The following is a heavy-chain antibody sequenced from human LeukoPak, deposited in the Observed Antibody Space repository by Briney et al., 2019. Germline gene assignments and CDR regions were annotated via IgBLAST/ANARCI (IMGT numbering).Heavy chain of an antibody. Sequence: PSETLSLTCTVSGGSISSYYWSWIRQPPGKGLEWIGYIYYGGSTNYNPSLKSRLTMSVDTSKNHFSLKLSSVTAADTAVYYCAREGIRDDILTGSYVGAFDYWGQGILVTVSS. D-gene: IGHD3-9*01. CDR2: IYYGGST. CDR3: AREGIRDDILTGSYVGAFDY. V-gene: IGHV4-59*12. J-gene: IGHJ4*02. CDR1: GGSISSYY.